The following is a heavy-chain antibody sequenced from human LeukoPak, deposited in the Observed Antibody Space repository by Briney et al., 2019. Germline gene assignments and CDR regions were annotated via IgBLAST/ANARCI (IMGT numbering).Heavy chain of an antibody. J-gene: IGHJ3*02. D-gene: IGHD3-10*01. CDR1: GFTVSSNS. CDR2: IYRDENT. V-gene: IGHV3-53*01. Sequence: PGGSLRLSCAASGFTVSSNSMSWVRQAPGKGLEWASAIYRDENTFYAGSVQGRFTISRDNSKNTLYLQMDSLRVEDTAVYYCTREDRSRGIFDIWGQGTMVIVSS. CDR3: TREDRSRGIFDI.